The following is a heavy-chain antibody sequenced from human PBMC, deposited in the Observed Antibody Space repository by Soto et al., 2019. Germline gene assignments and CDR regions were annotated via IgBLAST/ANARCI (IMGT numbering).Heavy chain of an antibody. V-gene: IGHV3-23*01. Sequence: GSLRLSCAASWFTFSSYAMSWVRQAPGKGLEWVSAISGSGGSTYYADSVKGRFTISRDNSKNTLYLQMNSLRAEDTAVYYCANPQAKVGALDYWGQGTLVTVSS. CDR2: ISGSGGST. J-gene: IGHJ4*02. CDR3: ANPQAKVGALDY. CDR1: WFTFSSYA. D-gene: IGHD1-26*01.